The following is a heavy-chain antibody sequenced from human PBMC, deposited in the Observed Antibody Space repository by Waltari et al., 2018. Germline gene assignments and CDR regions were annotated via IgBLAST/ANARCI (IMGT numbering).Heavy chain of an antibody. D-gene: IGHD3-22*01. CDR2: ISSSSSTI. CDR3: ARDGPVFYYDSSGYYWSY. V-gene: IGHV3-48*01. CDR1: GYTFTSYA. Sequence: VQLVQSGAEVKKPGASVKVSCKASGYTFTSYAMHWVRQAPGKGLEWVSYISSSSSTIYYADAVKGRFTISRDNAKNSLYLQMNSLRAEDTAVYYCARDGPVFYYDSSGYYWSYWGQGTLVTVSS. J-gene: IGHJ4*02.